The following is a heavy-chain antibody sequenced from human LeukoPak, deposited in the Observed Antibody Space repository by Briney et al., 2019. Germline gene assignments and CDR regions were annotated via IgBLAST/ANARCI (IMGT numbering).Heavy chain of an antibody. D-gene: IGHD4-11*01. CDR2: VYYSGST. Sequence: SETLSLTCTVSGGSISSSSYYWGWIRQPPGKGLEWIGSVYYSGSTYYNPSLKSRLTISVDTSKNQFSLKLSSVTAADTAVYYCARDRSYRGGDYSNYFDYWGQGTLVTVSS. CDR3: ARDRSYRGGDYSNYFDY. J-gene: IGHJ4*02. CDR1: GGSISSSSYY. V-gene: IGHV4-39*02.